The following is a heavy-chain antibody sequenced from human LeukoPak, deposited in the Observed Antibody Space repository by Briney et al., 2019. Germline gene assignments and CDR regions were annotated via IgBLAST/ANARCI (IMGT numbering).Heavy chain of an antibody. J-gene: IGHJ4*02. CDR3: ARGSPAVSGSSTSPSSGECFDY. V-gene: IGHV4-39*01. Sequence: PSETLSLTCTVSGGPISSSSYYWGWIRQPPGKGLEWIGSIYYSGSTYYNPSLKSRVTISVDTSKNQFSLKLSSVTAADTAVYYCARGSPAVSGSSTSPSSGECFDYWGQGTLVTVSS. CDR1: GGPISSSSYY. CDR2: IYYSGST. D-gene: IGHD2-2*01.